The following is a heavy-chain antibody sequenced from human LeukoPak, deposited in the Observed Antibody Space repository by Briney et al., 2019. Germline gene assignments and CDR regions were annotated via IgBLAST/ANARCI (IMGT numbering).Heavy chain of an antibody. CDR1: GFTFSSYG. D-gene: IGHD2-2*01. CDR3: AKDRCSSTSCPNWFDP. Sequence: GSLRLSCAASGFTFSSYGMHWVRQAPGKGLEWVAFIRYDGSNKYYADSVKGRFAISRDNSRNTLYLQMNSLTPEDTAVYYCAKDRCSSTSCPNWFDPWGQGTLVTVSS. V-gene: IGHV3-30*02. CDR2: IRYDGSNK. J-gene: IGHJ5*02.